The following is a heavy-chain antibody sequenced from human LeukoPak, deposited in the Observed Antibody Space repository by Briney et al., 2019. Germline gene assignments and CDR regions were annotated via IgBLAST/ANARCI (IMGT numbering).Heavy chain of an antibody. CDR1: GFPFGDYD. J-gene: IGHJ5*02. CDR3: ARVYCSGGSCYVGWFDP. CDR2: IYYSGST. V-gene: IGHV4-59*01. D-gene: IGHD2-15*01. Sequence: GSLRLSCTTAGFPFGDYDMSWIRQPPGKGLEWIGYIYYSGSTNYNPSLKSRVTISVDTSKNQFSLKLSSVTAADTAVYYCARVYCSGGSCYVGWFDPWGQGTLVTVSS.